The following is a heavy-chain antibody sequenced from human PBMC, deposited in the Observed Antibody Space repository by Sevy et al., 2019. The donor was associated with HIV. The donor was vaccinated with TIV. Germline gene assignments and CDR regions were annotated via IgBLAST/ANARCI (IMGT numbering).Heavy chain of an antibody. J-gene: IGHJ4*02. CDR3: ASVGYYDSTAHKQDLGGY. V-gene: IGHV1-24*01. Sequence: ASVKVSCMVSGNTLSDLSMHWVRQSPGKGFEWIGGFDPEDGEPIYARKFQGRVTVTEDTSTDTAYMELSSLGSEDTAVYYCASVGYYDSTAHKQDLGGYWGQGTLITVSS. CDR1: GNTLSDLS. CDR2: FDPEDGEP. D-gene: IGHD3-16*01.